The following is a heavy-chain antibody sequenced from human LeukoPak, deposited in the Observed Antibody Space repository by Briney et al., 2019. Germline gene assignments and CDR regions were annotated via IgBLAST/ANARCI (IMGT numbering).Heavy chain of an antibody. CDR1: GGSLSGYY. CDR2: IHYSGAT. CDR3: ARDHNYAFDS. V-gene: IGHV4-34*01. Sequence: SETLSLTCAVYGGSLSGYYWSWIRQPPGKGLEWIGEIHYSGATNYGPSLKSRATISADMSNNRLSLRLTSVTAADTAVYYCARDHNYAFDSWGQGTLVSVSS. J-gene: IGHJ4*02. D-gene: IGHD1-1*01.